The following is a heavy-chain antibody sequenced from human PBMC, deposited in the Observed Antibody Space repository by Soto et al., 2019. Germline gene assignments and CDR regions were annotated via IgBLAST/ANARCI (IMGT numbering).Heavy chain of an antibody. V-gene: IGHV3-23*01. D-gene: IGHD3-16*01. J-gene: IGHJ6*03. Sequence: DVQLLESGGGLVQRGWSLRLSCAASGFTFSTYGMTWGRQAPGKGLEWVSYGGSGGSTYYADSVKGRFTISRDNSKNTLYLQMNSLRAEDTAVYYCVKFRGRAYHYYYMDVWGNGTTVTVSS. CDR1: GFTFSTYG. CDR2: GGSGGST. CDR3: VKFRGRAYHYYYMDV.